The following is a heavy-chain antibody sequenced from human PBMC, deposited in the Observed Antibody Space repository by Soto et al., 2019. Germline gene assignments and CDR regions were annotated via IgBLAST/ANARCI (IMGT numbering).Heavy chain of an antibody. Sequence: GGSLRLSCAASGFIFSSYGMHWVRQAPGKGLEWMTVISSDGTNKYYADSVKGRFTISRDNSKNTLFLQMNSLRAEDTAVYYCAKDRYYDILAGYGVALDYWSQGTLDIGSS. J-gene: IGHJ4*02. V-gene: IGHV3-30*18. CDR1: GFIFSSYG. D-gene: IGHD3-9*01. CDR2: ISSDGTNK. CDR3: AKDRYYDILAGYGVALDY.